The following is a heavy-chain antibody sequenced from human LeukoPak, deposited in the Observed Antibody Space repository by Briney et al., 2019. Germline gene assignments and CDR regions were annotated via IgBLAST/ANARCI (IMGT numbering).Heavy chain of an antibody. V-gene: IGHV3-49*04. Sequence: PGGSLRLSCAASGFTFSSYAMSWVRQAPGKGLEWVGFIRSKAYGGTTEYATSVKGRFTISRDESKSIAYLQMNSLKTEDTAVYYCTRDWETLGYCSGGSCHRFDYWGQGTLVTVSS. D-gene: IGHD2-15*01. J-gene: IGHJ4*02. CDR2: IRSKAYGGTT. CDR3: TRDWETLGYCSGGSCHRFDY. CDR1: GFTFSSYA.